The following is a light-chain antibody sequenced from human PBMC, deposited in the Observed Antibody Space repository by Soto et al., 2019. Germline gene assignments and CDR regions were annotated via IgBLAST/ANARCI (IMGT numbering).Light chain of an antibody. CDR2: SDN. Sequence: QSVLTQPPSASRTPGQRVTISCSGSNSNIGSNTVNWYQQLPGTAPKLLIYSDNQRPSGVPDRFSGSRSGTSASLAISGLQSEDEADYYCAAWDDSLDAVVFGGGTKLTVL. CDR1: NSNIGSNT. J-gene: IGLJ2*01. CDR3: AAWDDSLDAVV. V-gene: IGLV1-44*01.